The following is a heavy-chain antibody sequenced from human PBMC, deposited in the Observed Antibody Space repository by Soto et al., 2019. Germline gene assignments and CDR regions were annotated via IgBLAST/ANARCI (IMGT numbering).Heavy chain of an antibody. D-gene: IGHD3-3*01. CDR1: GFTFSGSA. CDR3: TCSTLRFLEWLYGMDV. J-gene: IGHJ6*02. Sequence: GGSLRLSCAASGFTFSGSARHWVRQASGKGLEWVGRIRSKANSYATAYAASVKGRFTISRDDSKNTAYLQMNSLKTEDTAVYYCTCSTLRFLEWLYGMDVWGQGT. V-gene: IGHV3-73*01. CDR2: IRSKANSYAT.